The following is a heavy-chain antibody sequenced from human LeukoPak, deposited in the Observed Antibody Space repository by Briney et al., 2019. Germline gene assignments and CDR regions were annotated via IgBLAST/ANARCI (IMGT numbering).Heavy chain of an antibody. CDR1: GFTFSNFD. J-gene: IGHJ6*02. CDR3: AKVLTYDSYAMDV. Sequence: GGSLRLSCAASGFTFSNFDMHWVRPAPGKGLEWVALISYDERNKYYADSVKGRFTIARDNSKNTLYLELNSLRAEDTAMYFCAKVLTYDSYAMDVWGQGSTVTVSS. D-gene: IGHD4/OR15-4a*01. CDR2: ISYDERNK. V-gene: IGHV3-30*18.